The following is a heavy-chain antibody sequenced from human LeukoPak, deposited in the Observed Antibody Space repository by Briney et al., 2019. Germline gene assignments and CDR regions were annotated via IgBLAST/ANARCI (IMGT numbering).Heavy chain of an antibody. D-gene: IGHD6-19*01. J-gene: IGHJ4*02. CDR2: IYYTGST. CDR1: GGSISGYF. V-gene: IGHV4-59*08. Sequence: SETLSLTCAVSGGSISGYFWSWSRQPPGKGLEWIGYIYYTGSTIYNPSLRSRVTMSVDVSKIQFSLDLTSVTAADTAVYYCASHSSGWSENFDYWGQGTLVTVSS. CDR3: ASHSSGWSENFDY.